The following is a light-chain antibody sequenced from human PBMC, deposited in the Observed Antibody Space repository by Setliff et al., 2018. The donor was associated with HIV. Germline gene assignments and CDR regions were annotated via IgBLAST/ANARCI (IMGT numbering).Light chain of an antibody. CDR2: EVT. CDR1: SSDVGSFSL. CDR3: CSYASSQTYV. J-gene: IGLJ1*01. Sequence: QSVLTQPASVSGSPGQSITISCTGTSSDVGSFSLVSWYQQEPGKAPKLIIYEVTKRPSGISDRFSGSKSGNTASLSISGLLTEDEADYYCCSYASSQTYVFGIGTKVTVL. V-gene: IGLV2-23*02.